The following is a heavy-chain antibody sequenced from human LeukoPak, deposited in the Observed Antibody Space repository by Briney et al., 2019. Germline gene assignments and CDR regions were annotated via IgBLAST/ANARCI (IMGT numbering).Heavy chain of an antibody. CDR2: IKQDGSEK. V-gene: IGHV3-7*01. Sequence: GGSLRLSCAASGFTFSSYWMSWVRQAPGKGLEWVANIKQDGSEKHYVDSVKGRFTISRDNAKNSLYLQMNSLRVEDTAVYYCARETPRRGETRDGYRWGQGTVVTVSS. D-gene: IGHD5-24*01. J-gene: IGHJ4*02. CDR1: GFTFSSYW. CDR3: ARETPRRGETRDGYR.